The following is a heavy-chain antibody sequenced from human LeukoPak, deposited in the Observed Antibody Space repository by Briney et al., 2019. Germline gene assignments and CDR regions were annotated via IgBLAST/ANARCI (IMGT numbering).Heavy chain of an antibody. CDR1: GFTFSSYG. CDR2: ISYDGSNK. D-gene: IGHD3-22*01. V-gene: IGHV3-30*03. CDR3: ARGGSGYYECDY. Sequence: GGSLRLSCAASGFTFSSYGMHWVRQAPGKGLEWVAVISYDGSNKYYADSVKGRFTISRDNAKNSLYLQMNSLRAEDTAVYYCARGGSGYYECDYWGQGTLVTVSS. J-gene: IGHJ4*02.